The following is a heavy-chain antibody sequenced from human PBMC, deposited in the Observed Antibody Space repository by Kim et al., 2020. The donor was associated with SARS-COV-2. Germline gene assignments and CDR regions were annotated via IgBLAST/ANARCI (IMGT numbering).Heavy chain of an antibody. V-gene: IGHV4-34*01. D-gene: IGHD6-19*01. CDR1: GGSFSGYY. CDR2: INNSGST. CDR3: ARLRRGSAWYGTGLYYHGMDV. J-gene: IGHJ6*02. Sequence: SETLSLTCDVYGGSFSGYYWTWIRQSPGKGLEWIAEINNSGSTKYNPSLESRVSISLDASKNQFSLKLRSVTAADTALYYCARLRRGSAWYGTGLYYHGMDVWGQGTTVTVSS.